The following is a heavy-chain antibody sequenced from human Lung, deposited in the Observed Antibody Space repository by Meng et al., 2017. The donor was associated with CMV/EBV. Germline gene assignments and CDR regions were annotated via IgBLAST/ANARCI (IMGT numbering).Heavy chain of an antibody. V-gene: IGHV3-7*01. CDR3: ARDWRTGYTHSMDV. CDR2: INPDGSEK. Sequence: GSLRLSCAASGFTFSAYKMSWVRQAPGKGLEWAATINPDGSEKYYVESLKGRFTISRDNAKDSLFLQMDSLRAEDTAMYFCARDWRTGYTHSMDVWGQGTTVTVSS. CDR1: GFTFSAYK. D-gene: IGHD5-24*01. J-gene: IGHJ6*02.